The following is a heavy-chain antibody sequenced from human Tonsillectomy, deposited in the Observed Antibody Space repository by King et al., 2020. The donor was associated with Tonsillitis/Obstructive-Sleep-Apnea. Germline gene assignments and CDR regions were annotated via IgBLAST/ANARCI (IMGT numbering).Heavy chain of an antibody. CDR2: IYPGDSDI. Sequence: DVQLVQSGTEVKKPGESLKISCKGSGYMFTSYWIGWVRQMPGKGLEWMGIIYPGDSDIRYSPSFQGQVTISADKSISTAYLHWSSLKASDTAMYYCAREGGQGVIPNWFDPWGQGTLVTVSS. D-gene: IGHD3-16*02. CDR3: AREGGQGVIPNWFDP. CDR1: GYMFTSYW. J-gene: IGHJ5*02. V-gene: IGHV5-51*01.